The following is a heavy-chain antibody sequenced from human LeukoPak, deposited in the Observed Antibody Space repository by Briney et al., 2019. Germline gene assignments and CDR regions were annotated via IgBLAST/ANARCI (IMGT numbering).Heavy chain of an antibody. V-gene: IGHV4-4*07. D-gene: IGHD3-22*01. J-gene: IGHJ4*02. Sequence: SSETLSLTCTVSGGSISSYYWSWIRQPAGKGLEWIGRIYTTGSTYYNHFLKSRVTMAVDTSKNQFSLRLSSVTAADTAVYYCARDGFYDSSGYYYNWVFDYWGQGTLVTVSS. CDR1: GGSISSYY. CDR3: ARDGFYDSSGYYYNWVFDY. CDR2: IYTTGST.